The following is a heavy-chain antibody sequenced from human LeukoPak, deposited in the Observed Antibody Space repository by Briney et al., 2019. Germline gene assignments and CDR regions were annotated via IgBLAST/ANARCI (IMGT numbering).Heavy chain of an antibody. Sequence: APVKVSCNASGYTFTNYFMYWVRQAPGQGLEWVGFINPSGGNTNYAQRFQGRVTMTTDTSTSTVYMELSSLRSEDTAVYYCARLHDFWSGFYYMDVWGKGTTVTVSS. CDR1: GYTFTNYF. CDR2: INPSGGNT. D-gene: IGHD3-3*01. CDR3: ARLHDFWSGFYYMDV. J-gene: IGHJ6*03. V-gene: IGHV1-46*01.